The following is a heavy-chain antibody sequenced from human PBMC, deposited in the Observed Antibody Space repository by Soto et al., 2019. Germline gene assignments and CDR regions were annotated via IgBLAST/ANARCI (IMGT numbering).Heavy chain of an antibody. D-gene: IGHD3-10*01. CDR1: GGSISSGGYY. J-gene: IGHJ5*02. CDR2: IYHSGST. V-gene: IGHV4-31*03. CDR3: ARVRGGAARGYWFDP. Sequence: QVQLQESGPGLVKPSQTLSLTCTVSGGSISSGGYYWSWIRQHPGKGLEWIGYIYHSGSTYYNPSHKSRVTVSVDTSKYQFSLKLSSVTAADTDVYYCARVRGGAARGYWFDPWGQGSPVTVSS.